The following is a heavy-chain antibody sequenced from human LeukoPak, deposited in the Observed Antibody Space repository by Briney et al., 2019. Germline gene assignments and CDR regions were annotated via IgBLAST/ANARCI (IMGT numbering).Heavy chain of an antibody. CDR3: ARVHGDSWFGESTNWFDP. Sequence: PSETLSLTCTVSGGSISSYYWSWIRQPPGKGLVWIGYIHYSGSTNYNPSLKSRVTISVDTSKNQFSLKLSSVTAADTAVYYCARVHGDSWFGESTNWFDPWGQGTLVTVSS. J-gene: IGHJ5*02. V-gene: IGHV4-59*01. D-gene: IGHD3-10*01. CDR2: IHYSGST. CDR1: GGSISSYY.